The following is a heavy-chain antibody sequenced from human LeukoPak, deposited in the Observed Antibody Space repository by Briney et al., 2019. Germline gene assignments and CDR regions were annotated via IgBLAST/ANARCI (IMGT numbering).Heavy chain of an antibody. D-gene: IGHD1-7*01. CDR2: INPKSGGT. CDR3: ARDGNWNYHPFDP. J-gene: IGHJ5*02. V-gene: IGHV1-2*02. CDR1: GYTFTGQY. Sequence: ASGNVSCKASGYTFTGQYMHWVRQAPGQGLGWMGGINPKSGGTNYAQKFQGRVTMTRDTSISTAYMELSNLRSDATAVYYCARDGNWNYHPFDPWGQGTLVTVSS.